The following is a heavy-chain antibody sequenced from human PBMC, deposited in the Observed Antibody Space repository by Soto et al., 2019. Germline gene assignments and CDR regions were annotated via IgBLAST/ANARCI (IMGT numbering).Heavy chain of an antibody. CDR1: GGTFSSYA. D-gene: IGHD6-13*01. V-gene: IGHV1-69*06. CDR3: ASGGIAAALNFDY. J-gene: IGHJ4*02. CDR2: IIPIFGTA. Sequence: ASVKVSCKASGGTFSSYAISWVRQAPGQGLEWMGGIIPIFGTANYAQKFQGRVTITADKSTSTAYMELSSLRSEDTAVYYCASGGIAAALNFDYWGQGTLVTVSS.